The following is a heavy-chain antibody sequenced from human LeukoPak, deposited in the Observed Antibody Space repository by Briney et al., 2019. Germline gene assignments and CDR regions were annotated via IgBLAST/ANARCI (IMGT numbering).Heavy chain of an antibody. CDR3: ARVVAADSHSFDY. CDR2: IIPIFGTA. CDR1: GGTFSSFA. J-gene: IGHJ4*02. V-gene: IGHV1-69*13. D-gene: IGHD2-15*01. Sequence: SVKVSCKASGGTFSSFAIGWVRQAPGQGLEWMGGIIPIFGTANYAQKFQGRVTITADESTSTAYMELSSLRSEDTAVYYCARVVAADSHSFDYWGQGTLVTVSS.